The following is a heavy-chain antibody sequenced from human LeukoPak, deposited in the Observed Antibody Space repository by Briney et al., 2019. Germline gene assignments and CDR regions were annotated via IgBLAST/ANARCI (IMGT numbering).Heavy chain of an antibody. Sequence: ASVKVSCKASGGTFSSYAISWVGQAPGQGLEWMGGIIPIFGTANYAQKFQGRVTITADKSTSTAYMELSSLRSEDTAVYYCARDREEKYQLPKAVAVFLGFDPWGQGTLVTVSS. J-gene: IGHJ5*02. CDR2: IIPIFGTA. CDR1: GGTFSSYA. D-gene: IGHD2-2*01. V-gene: IGHV1-69*06. CDR3: ARDREEKYQLPKAVAVFLGFDP.